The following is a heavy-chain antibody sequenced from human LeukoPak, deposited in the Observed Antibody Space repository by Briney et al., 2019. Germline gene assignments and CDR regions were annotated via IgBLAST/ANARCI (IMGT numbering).Heavy chain of an antibody. Sequence: GASVKVSCKASGYTFIGCYMHWVRQAPGQGLEWMGWINPNSGDTNSAQKFQGRVTMTRDTSISTAYMELSRLKSDDTAVYYCARDSGYYYGSGSYYAFDYGGQGTLVTVSS. D-gene: IGHD3-10*01. CDR3: ARDSGYYYGSGSYYAFDY. V-gene: IGHV1-2*02. CDR2: INPNSGDT. J-gene: IGHJ4*02. CDR1: GYTFIGCY.